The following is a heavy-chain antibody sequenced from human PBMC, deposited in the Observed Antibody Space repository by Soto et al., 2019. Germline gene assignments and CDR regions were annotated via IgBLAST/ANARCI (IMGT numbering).Heavy chain of an antibody. CDR1: GGSFSTYY. CDR3: ARGGSNDWQVAFDI. D-gene: IGHD3-9*01. CDR2: INHSGSN. Sequence: QLQQWGAGLLKPSETLSLTCVVSGGSFSTYYYNWIRQSPGKGLEWIGEINHSGSNNYSPSLKSRVPMSLDTSKNQFSLKLISVTAADTAVYYCARGGSNDWQVAFDIWGQGTMVTVSS. J-gene: IGHJ3*02. V-gene: IGHV4-34*01.